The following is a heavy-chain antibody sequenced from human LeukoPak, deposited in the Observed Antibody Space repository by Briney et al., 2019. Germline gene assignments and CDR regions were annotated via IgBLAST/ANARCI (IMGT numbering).Heavy chain of an antibody. CDR1: GFTFSSYA. D-gene: IGHD3-22*01. CDR3: ARQISRRAYYYDSSGYGTDAFDI. Sequence: PGGSLRLSCAASGFTFSSYAMSWVRQAPGKGLEWVSAISGSGGSTYYADSVKGRFTISRDNSKNSLYLQMNSLRAEDTAVYYCARQISRRAYYYDSSGYGTDAFDIWGQGTMVTVSS. V-gene: IGHV3-23*01. CDR2: ISGSGGST. J-gene: IGHJ3*02.